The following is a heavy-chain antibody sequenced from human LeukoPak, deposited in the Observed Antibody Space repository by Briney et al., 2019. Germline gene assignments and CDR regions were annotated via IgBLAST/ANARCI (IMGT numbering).Heavy chain of an antibody. CDR3: STGGARAVHAFHI. CDR2: VTTSGDT. V-gene: IGHV3-13*01. D-gene: IGHD3-10*01. J-gene: IGHJ3*02. CDR1: GFTFSAYD. Sequence: GGSLRLSCAASGFTFSAYDMHWVRQPTGKGLEWVSFVTTSGDTYYSGSVKSRFTITRENASNSFYLQMNSLRDGHTAVYYCSTGGARAVHAFHIWGRGTMVTVSS.